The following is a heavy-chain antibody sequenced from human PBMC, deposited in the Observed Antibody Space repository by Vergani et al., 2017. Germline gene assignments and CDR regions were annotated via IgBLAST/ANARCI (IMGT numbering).Heavy chain of an antibody. CDR2: IIPIFGTA. CDR3: AWRAYYDILTGYDWFDP. CDR1: GGTFSSYA. D-gene: IGHD3-9*01. Sequence: QVQLVQSGAEVKKPGSSVKVSCKASGGTFSSYAISWVRQAPGQGLEWMGGIIPIFGTANYAQKFQGRVTITADESTSTAYMELSNMRSEDTAVYYCAWRAYYDILTGYDWFDPWGQGTLVTVSS. J-gene: IGHJ5*02. V-gene: IGHV1-69*01.